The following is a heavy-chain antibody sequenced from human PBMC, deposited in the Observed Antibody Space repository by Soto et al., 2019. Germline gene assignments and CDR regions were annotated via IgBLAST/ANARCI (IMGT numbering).Heavy chain of an antibody. V-gene: IGHV4-4*07. CDR3: ARARFCTSTSCYHYFDF. Sequence: SETLSLTCTVSGGSVSSQYWSWIRQPAGKGLEWIGRIYNGGIPLIHPSLESRVALSLDTSKNHFSLKLSSVTPADTAVYYCARARFCTSTSCYHYFDFWGQGTLVTVSS. CDR1: GGSVSSQY. J-gene: IGHJ4*02. D-gene: IGHD2-2*01. CDR2: IYNGGIP.